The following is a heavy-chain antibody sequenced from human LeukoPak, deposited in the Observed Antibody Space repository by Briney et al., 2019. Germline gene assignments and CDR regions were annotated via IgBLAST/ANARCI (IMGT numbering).Heavy chain of an antibody. CDR3: AKGPVVRGYYFDY. J-gene: IGHJ4*02. CDR1: GFTFSSYA. CDR2: ISGSGGST. Sequence: GGSLRLSCAASGFTFSSYAMSWVRQAPGKGLEWVSAISGSGGSTYYADSVKDRFTISRDNSKNTLYLQMNSLRAEDTAVYYCAKGPVVRGYYFDYWGQGTLVAVSS. V-gene: IGHV3-23*01.